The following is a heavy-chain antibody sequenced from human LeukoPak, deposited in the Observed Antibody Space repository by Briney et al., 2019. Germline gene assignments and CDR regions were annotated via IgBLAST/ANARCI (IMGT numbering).Heavy chain of an antibody. CDR3: AREGYCSTNRCAHDY. CDR1: GYTLTAHN. Sequence: GASVKVSSRASGYTLTAHNIHWGHKAPGQGLDWMGWISPNSGDTNYEQKFQGRVTMTRDTSISTAYMELSRLKSDDTAVYYCAREGYCSTNRCAHDYWGQGNLVTVSS. D-gene: IGHD2-2*01. V-gene: IGHV1-2*02. J-gene: IGHJ4*02. CDR2: ISPNSGDT.